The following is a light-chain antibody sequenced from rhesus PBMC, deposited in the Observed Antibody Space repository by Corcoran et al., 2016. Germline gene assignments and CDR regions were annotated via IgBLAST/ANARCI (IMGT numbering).Light chain of an antibody. CDR3: LQSSNWLFT. CDR2: GAS. CDR1: QSVSSY. V-gene: IGKV3-24*04. J-gene: IGKJ3*01. Sequence: EIVMTQSPATLALSPGERATLSCRASQSVSSYLAWYQQKLVQAPRPLSYGASSRATGIPDRLRGRGSGTDVTVTISSLEPEDVGVYFCLQSSNWLFTFGPGTKLDIK.